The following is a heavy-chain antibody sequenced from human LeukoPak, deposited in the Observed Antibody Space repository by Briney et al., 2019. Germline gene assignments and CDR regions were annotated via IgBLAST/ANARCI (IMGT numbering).Heavy chain of an antibody. CDR1: GFTFSSYA. D-gene: IGHD6-19*01. V-gene: IGHV3-30-3*01. Sequence: GGSLRLSCAASGFTFSSYAMHWVRQAPGKGLGWGAVISYDGSNKYYADSVKGRFTISRDTSKNTLYLQMNSLRADDTAVYYCARDGAGYSSGWYGGDYWGQGTLVTVSS. CDR3: ARDGAGYSSGWYGGDY. CDR2: ISYDGSNK. J-gene: IGHJ4*02.